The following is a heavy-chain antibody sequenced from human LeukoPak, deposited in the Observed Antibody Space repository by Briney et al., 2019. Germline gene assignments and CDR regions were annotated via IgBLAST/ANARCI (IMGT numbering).Heavy chain of an antibody. D-gene: IGHD6-13*01. CDR3: AKGNGKAATGNVADY. J-gene: IGHJ4*02. CDR2: ISGSGGTT. V-gene: IGHV3-23*01. CDR1: GFTFSSYA. Sequence: GGSLRLSCAASGFTFSSYAMSWVRQAPGKGLEWVSVISGSGGTTYYADSVKGRFTISRDDSKSTLFLQMNSLRAEDTAVYYCAKGNGKAATGNVADYWGQGTLVTVSS.